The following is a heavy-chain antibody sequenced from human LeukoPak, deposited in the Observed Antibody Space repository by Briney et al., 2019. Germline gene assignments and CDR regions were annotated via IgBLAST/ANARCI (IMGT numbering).Heavy chain of an antibody. V-gene: IGHV3-23*01. CDR2: LGDSGTST. D-gene: IGHD6-19*01. CDR1: GFTFGSYA. J-gene: IGHJ4*02. CDR3: AKRGHYGWFFFDY. Sequence: GGSLRLSCAASGFTFGSYAMTWARQAPGRGLEWVSSLGDSGTSTYYAVSVRGRFTISRDNSKDTLYLQMNSLRADDTAVYYCAKRGHYGWFFFDYWGQGNLVAVSS.